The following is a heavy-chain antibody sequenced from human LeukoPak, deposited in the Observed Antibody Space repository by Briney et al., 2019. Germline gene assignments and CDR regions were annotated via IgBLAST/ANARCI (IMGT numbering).Heavy chain of an antibody. V-gene: IGHV4-59*01. CDR3: ARDRCSGGSCYSVGPWFDP. Sequence: SETLSLTCTVPGGSISSYYWSWIRQPPGKGLEWIGYIYYSGSTNYNPSLKSRVTISVDTSKNQFSLKLSSVTAADTAVYYCARDRCSGGSCYSVGPWFDPWGQGTLVTVSS. CDR1: GGSISSYY. CDR2: IYYSGST. D-gene: IGHD2-15*01. J-gene: IGHJ5*02.